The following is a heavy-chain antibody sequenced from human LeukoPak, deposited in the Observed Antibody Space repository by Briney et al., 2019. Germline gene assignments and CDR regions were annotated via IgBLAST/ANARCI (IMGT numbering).Heavy chain of an antibody. CDR2: IYYSGST. V-gene: IGHV4-59*01. D-gene: IGHD6-13*01. J-gene: IGHJ5*02. CDR1: GGSISSYY. Sequence: SETLSLTCTVSGGSISSYYWSWIRQPPGKGLEWIGYIYYSGSTNYNPSLKSRVTISVDPSKNQFSLKLSSVTAADTAVYYCARDKAAAGHNWFDPWGQGTLVTVSS. CDR3: ARDKAAAGHNWFDP.